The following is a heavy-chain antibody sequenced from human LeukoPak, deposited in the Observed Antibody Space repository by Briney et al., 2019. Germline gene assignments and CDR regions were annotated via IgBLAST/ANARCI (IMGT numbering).Heavy chain of an antibody. J-gene: IGHJ4*02. D-gene: IGHD3-22*01. CDR2: IYLNGGST. CDR1: GLTSDVYS. CDR3: ARDLISAVGGYYLPLDY. Sequence: GGSLRLSRAASGLTSDVYSISGVCPTPRKRLERVSGIYLNGGSTGYADSVKGRFTISRDNAKNSLYLQMNSLRVADTALYYCARDLISAVGGYYLPLDYWGQGTLVTVSS. V-gene: IGHV3-20*04.